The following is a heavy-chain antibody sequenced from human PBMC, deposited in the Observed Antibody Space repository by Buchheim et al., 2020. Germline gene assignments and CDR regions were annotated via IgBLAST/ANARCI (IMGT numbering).Heavy chain of an antibody. CDR3: ARGGGDDYGDYQFYWYFDL. CDR1: GGSISSGGYY. D-gene: IGHD4-17*01. CDR2: IYYSGST. J-gene: IGHJ2*01. V-gene: IGHV4-31*03. Sequence: QVQLQESGPGLVKPSQTLSLTCTVSGGSISSGGYYWSWIRQPPGKGLEWIGYIYYSGSTYYNPSFKSRVTITVATSKNQFPLKLSSVTAADTAVYYCARGGGDDYGDYQFYWYFDLWGRGTL.